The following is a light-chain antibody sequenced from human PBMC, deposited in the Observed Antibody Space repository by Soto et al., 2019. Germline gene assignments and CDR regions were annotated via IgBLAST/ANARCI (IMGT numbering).Light chain of an antibody. CDR3: GSWDSRASAHV. V-gene: IGLV1-51*01. Sequence: QSVLTQPPSVSAAPGQKVTISCSGSSSNIGGNSVSWYQQLPGTAPKLLIYDDNKRPSGIPDRFSGSKSATSATLGITGFQTGDEADYYCGSWDSRASAHVCATGPKASVL. CDR1: SSNIGGNS. J-gene: IGLJ1*01. CDR2: DDN.